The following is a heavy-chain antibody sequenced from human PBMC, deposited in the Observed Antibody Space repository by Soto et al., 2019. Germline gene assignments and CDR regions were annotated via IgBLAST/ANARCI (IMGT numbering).Heavy chain of an antibody. D-gene: IGHD2-21*01. CDR2: ITSDSSTR. V-gene: IGHV3-48*01. CDR1: GFTFSSYS. Sequence: EVQLVESGGGLVQPGGSLRLSCAASGFTFSSYSMNWVRQAPGQGLEWVSYITSDSSTRHYADSVKGRFTISRDNAQNSLYLQMNSLRAEDMAVYYYARDLRSVIRFVPWGQGTLVTVSS. J-gene: IGHJ5*02. CDR3: ARDLRSVIRFVP.